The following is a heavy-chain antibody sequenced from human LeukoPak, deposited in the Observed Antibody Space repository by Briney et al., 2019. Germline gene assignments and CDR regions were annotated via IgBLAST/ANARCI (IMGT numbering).Heavy chain of an antibody. Sequence: KASETLSLTCTVSGGSISSGGYYWSWIRQHPGKGLEWMGYIYYSGSTYYNPSLKSRVTISVDTSKNHFSRKLSSVTAADTAVYYCARDLAGSGYDDMMIDIWGQGTMVTVSS. CDR2: IYYSGST. V-gene: IGHV4-31*03. CDR1: GGSISSGGYY. CDR3: ARDLAGSGYDDMMIDI. J-gene: IGHJ3*02. D-gene: IGHD3-22*01.